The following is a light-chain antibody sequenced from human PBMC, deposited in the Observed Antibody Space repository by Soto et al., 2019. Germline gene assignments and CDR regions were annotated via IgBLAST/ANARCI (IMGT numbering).Light chain of an antibody. CDR1: QTVSFSY. CDR3: QQYGSSPLT. V-gene: IGKV3-20*01. Sequence: EIVLTQSPGTLSLSPGDRATLSCRASQTVSFSYLAWYQQKPGQAPRLLIYGASSRATGIPGRFSGSESGKDFTLTISRREPEDFAVYYCQQYGSSPLTFGGGTKGEIK. J-gene: IGKJ4*01. CDR2: GAS.